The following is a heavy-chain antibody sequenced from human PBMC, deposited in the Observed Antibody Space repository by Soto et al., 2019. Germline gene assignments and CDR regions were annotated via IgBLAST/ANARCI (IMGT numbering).Heavy chain of an antibody. CDR3: TRHVGDGYNYYYYGMDV. V-gene: IGHV3-73*01. Sequence: GGSLRLSCAASGFTFSGSAMHWVRQASGKGLEWVGRIRSKANSYATAYAASVKGRFTISRDDSKNTAYLQMNSLKTEDTAVYYCTRHVGDGYNYYYYGMDVWGQGTTVTVSS. CDR1: GFTFSGSA. CDR2: IRSKANSYAT. J-gene: IGHJ6*02. D-gene: IGHD5-12*01.